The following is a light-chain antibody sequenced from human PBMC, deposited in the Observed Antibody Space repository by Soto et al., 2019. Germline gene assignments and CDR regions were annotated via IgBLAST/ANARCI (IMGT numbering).Light chain of an antibody. J-gene: IGLJ3*02. V-gene: IGLV2-8*01. Sequence: QSVLTQPPSASGSPGQSVTISCTGTSSDVGAYNYVSWYQQHPDKAPKLMIYEVNQRPSGVPDRFSGSKSGNTASLTVSGLQAEDEADYYCASYAGINDFWVFGGGTKLTV. CDR3: ASYAGINDFWV. CDR1: SSDVGAYNY. CDR2: EVN.